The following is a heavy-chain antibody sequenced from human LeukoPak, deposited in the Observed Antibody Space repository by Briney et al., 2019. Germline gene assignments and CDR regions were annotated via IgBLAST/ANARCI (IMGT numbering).Heavy chain of an antibody. J-gene: IGHJ4*02. D-gene: IGHD3-22*01. Sequence: PGGSLRLSCAASGFTFGIYWMHWVRQAPEAGLMWGSRIDYVGSRTDYADSVKGGFTISRDNAKTTLYLQMNSLRVDDTAVYYCARGDYYDRSGIDYWGQGTLVTVSS. CDR2: IDYVGSRT. CDR1: GFTFGIYW. CDR3: ARGDYYDRSGIDY. V-gene: IGHV3-74*01.